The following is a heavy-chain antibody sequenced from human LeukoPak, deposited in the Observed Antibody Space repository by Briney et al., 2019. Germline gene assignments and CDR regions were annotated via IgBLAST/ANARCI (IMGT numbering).Heavy chain of an antibody. V-gene: IGHV3-30*18. J-gene: IGHJ6*02. Sequence: PGRSLRLSCAASGFTFSSYVMHGVRQAPGKGLEWVAFISYDGSNKYYADSVKGRFTISRDNSKNTLYLQMNSLRGEDTAVYYCAKGEEETGNGMDVCGQGTTVTVSS. CDR1: GFTFSSYV. CDR2: ISYDGSNK. CDR3: AKGEEETGNGMDV. D-gene: IGHD1-1*01.